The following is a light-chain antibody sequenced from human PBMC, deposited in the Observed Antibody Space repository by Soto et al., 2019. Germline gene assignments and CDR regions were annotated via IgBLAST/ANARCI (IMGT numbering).Light chain of an antibody. CDR1: QSVSSSY. CDR3: QQFDSSPYT. V-gene: IGKV3-20*01. Sequence: EIVLTQSPGTLSLSPGERATLSCRASQSVSSSYLAWYQQKLGQAPRLLIYGASSRASGIPDRFSGSGSGTDFTLTINRLGPEDSAVYYCQQFDSSPYTFGQGTKLEI. CDR2: GAS. J-gene: IGKJ2*01.